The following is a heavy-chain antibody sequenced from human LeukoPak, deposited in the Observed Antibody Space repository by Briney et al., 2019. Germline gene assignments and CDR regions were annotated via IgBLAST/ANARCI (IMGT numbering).Heavy chain of an antibody. J-gene: IGHJ6*03. V-gene: IGHV1-69*05. Sequence: SVKVSCKASGGTFSSYAISWVRQAPGQGLEWMGGIIPIFGTANYAQKFQGRVTITTDESTSTAYMELSSLSPEDTAVYYCARGPPDILTGYDYYYYMDVWGKGTTVTVSS. CDR2: IIPIFGTA. D-gene: IGHD3-9*01. CDR1: GGTFSSYA. CDR3: ARGPPDILTGYDYYYYMDV.